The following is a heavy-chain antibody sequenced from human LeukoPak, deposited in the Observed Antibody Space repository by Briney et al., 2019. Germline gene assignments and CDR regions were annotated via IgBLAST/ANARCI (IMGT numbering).Heavy chain of an antibody. Sequence: GGSLRLSCAASGFTFSSYDMNWVRQAPGKGLEWVSYISSSGITIFYADSVRGRFTISRDNAKNSLYLQMNSLRSEDTALYYCARDQYGSGDGYYMDLWGKGTTVTISS. CDR1: GFTFSSYD. CDR3: ARDQYGSGDGYYMDL. V-gene: IGHV3-48*03. D-gene: IGHD3-10*01. CDR2: ISSSGITI. J-gene: IGHJ6*03.